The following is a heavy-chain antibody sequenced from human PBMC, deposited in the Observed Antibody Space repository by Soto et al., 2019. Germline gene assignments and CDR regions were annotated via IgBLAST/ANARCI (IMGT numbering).Heavy chain of an antibody. Sequence: GGSLRLSCAASGLTFSDYYMSWIRQAPGKGLEWVSYISSSSSYTNYADSVKGRFTISRDNAKNSLYLQMNSLRAEDTAVYYCVRGYSYGYKKYYFDYWGQGTLVTVSS. CDR3: VRGYSYGYKKYYFDY. D-gene: IGHD5-18*01. J-gene: IGHJ4*02. V-gene: IGHV3-11*06. CDR2: ISSSSSYT. CDR1: GLTFSDYY.